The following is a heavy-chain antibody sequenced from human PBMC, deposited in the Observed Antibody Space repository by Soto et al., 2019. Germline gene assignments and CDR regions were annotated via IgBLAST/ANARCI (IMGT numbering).Heavy chain of an antibody. CDR1: GGSFSNYG. D-gene: IGHD5-12*01. Sequence: QVQVVQSGAEVKKPGSSVKVSCKASGGSFSNYGISWVRQAPGQGLEWVGGIIPVFGTPHYAQKFQDRVTITADESTSTVYMEVSSLTSEDTAVYYCARGDASKLIVTTYYGLDVWGQGTTVTVSS. V-gene: IGHV1-69*12. CDR3: ARGDASKLIVTTYYGLDV. CDR2: IIPVFGTP. J-gene: IGHJ6*02.